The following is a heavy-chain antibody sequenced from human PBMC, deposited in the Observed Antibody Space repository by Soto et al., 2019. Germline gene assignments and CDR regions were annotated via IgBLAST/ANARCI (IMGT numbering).Heavy chain of an antibody. Sequence: SETLSLTCAVSGGSISSSGYSWSWIRQPPGKGLEWIGSIYHSGSTYYNPSLKSRVTISVDRSKNQFSLKLSSVTAADTAVYYCARDLAVLDTYCSGGSCPYNWFDPWGQGTLVTVSS. CDR3: ARDLAVLDTYCSGGSCPYNWFDP. CDR2: IYHSGST. CDR1: GGSISSSGYS. J-gene: IGHJ5*02. D-gene: IGHD2-15*01. V-gene: IGHV4-30-2*01.